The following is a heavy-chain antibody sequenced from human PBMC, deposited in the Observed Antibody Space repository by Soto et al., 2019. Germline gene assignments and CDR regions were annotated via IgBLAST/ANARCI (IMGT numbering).Heavy chain of an antibody. CDR1: GFTFSSSA. CDR2: IDVGSANA. CDR3: ARDLAAGNCDY. Sequence: ASVKVSCKTSGFTFSSSAVHWVRQARGHRLQWIGWIDVGSANANYAQMLQERVTISRDMSTSTAYMELSSLRPEDTAVYYCARDLAAGNCDYWGQGTLVTVSS. J-gene: IGHJ4*02. D-gene: IGHD6-13*01. V-gene: IGHV1-58*01.